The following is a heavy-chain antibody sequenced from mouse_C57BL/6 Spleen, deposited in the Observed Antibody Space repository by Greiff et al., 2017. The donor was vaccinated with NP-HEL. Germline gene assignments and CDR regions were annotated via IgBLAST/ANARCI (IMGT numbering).Heavy chain of an antibody. V-gene: IGHV3-6*01. CDR2: ISYDGSN. CDR3: ARASYYSNYWYFDV. Sequence: EVKLMESGPGLAKPSQSLSLTCSVTGYSITSGSYWNWIRQFPGNKLEWMGYISYDGSNNYNPSLKNRISITRDTSKNQFFLKLNSVTTEDTATYYCARASYYSNYWYFDVWGTGTTVTVSS. D-gene: IGHD2-5*01. J-gene: IGHJ1*03. CDR1: GYSITSGSY.